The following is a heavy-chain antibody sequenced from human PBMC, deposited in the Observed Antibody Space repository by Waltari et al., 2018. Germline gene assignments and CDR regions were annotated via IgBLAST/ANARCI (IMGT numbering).Heavy chain of an antibody. J-gene: IGHJ6*03. CDR3: ARVAAPGQLVNYYYMDV. D-gene: IGHD6-25*01. Sequence: QVQLVQSGAEVKKPGSSVKVSCKASGGAFSSYAISWVRQAPGQGLEWMGGIIPIFGTANYAQKFQGRGTITADKSTSTAYMELSSLRSEDTAVYYCARVAAPGQLVNYYYMDVWGKGTTVTVSS. CDR2: IIPIFGTA. CDR1: GGAFSSYA. V-gene: IGHV1-69*14.